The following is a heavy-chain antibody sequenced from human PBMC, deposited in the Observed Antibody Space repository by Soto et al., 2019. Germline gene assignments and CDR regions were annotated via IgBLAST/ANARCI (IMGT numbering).Heavy chain of an antibody. CDR2: ISSSSSYI. CDR1: GFTFSSYS. J-gene: IGHJ5*02. CDR3: AREQQLVGGGNWFDP. Sequence: GGSLRLSCAASGFTFSSYSMNWVRQAPGKGLEWVSSISSSSSYIYYADSVKGRFTISRDNAKNSLYLQMNSLRAEDTAVYYCAREQQLVGGGNWFDPWGQGTLVTVSS. V-gene: IGHV3-21*01. D-gene: IGHD6-13*01.